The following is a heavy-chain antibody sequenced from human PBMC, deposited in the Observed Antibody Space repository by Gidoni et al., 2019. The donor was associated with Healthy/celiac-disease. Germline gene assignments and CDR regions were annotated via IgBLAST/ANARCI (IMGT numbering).Heavy chain of an antibody. CDR2: ISSPSSYI. Sequence: EVQLVESGGGLVQPGGSLRLSCAASGFTFSRYSMNWVRQAPGKGREWVSSISSPSSYIYYADSVKGRFTISRDNAKNSLYLQMNSLRAEDTAVYYCARDTKPLTGTVTSIDYWGQGTLVTVSS. D-gene: IGHD4-4*01. J-gene: IGHJ4*02. CDR3: ARDTKPLTGTVTSIDY. CDR1: GFTFSRYS. V-gene: IGHV3-21*01.